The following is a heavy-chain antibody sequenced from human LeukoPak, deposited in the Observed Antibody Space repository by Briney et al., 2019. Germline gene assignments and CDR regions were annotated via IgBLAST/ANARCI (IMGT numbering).Heavy chain of an antibody. V-gene: IGHV3-21*04. Sequence: GGSLRLSCAASGFTFSSYSMNWVRQAPGKGLEWVSSISSSSSYIYYADSVKGRFTISRDNAKNSLYLQMNSLRAEDTALYYCAKVPRPHYYYGMDVWGQGTTVTVSS. J-gene: IGHJ6*02. CDR1: GFTFSSYS. CDR3: AKVPRPHYYYGMDV. CDR2: ISSSSSYI. D-gene: IGHD6-6*01.